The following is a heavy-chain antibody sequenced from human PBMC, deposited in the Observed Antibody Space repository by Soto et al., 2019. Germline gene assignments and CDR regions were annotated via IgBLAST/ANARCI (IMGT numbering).Heavy chain of an antibody. CDR2: IYYSGST. CDR1: GGSISSYY. J-gene: IGHJ4*02. Sequence: SETLSLTCTVSGGSISSYYWSWIRQPPGKGLEWIGYIYYSGSTNYNPSLKSRVTISVDTSKNQFSLKLSSVTAADTAVYYCARVSTTPYYFDYWGQRTLVTVSS. D-gene: IGHD1-1*01. V-gene: IGHV4-59*08. CDR3: ARVSTTPYYFDY.